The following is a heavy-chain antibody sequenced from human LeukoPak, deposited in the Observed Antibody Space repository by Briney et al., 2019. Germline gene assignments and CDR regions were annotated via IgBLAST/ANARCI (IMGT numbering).Heavy chain of an antibody. Sequence: GGSLRLSCAASGFTFSIYDMHWVRQAPGKGLEWVTVIRYDGSKKYYADSVKGRFTISRDNSKNTLYLQMNSLRAEDTAVYCCARDEVYSSSWQSYWGQGTLVTVSS. D-gene: IGHD6-13*01. CDR3: ARDEVYSSSWQSY. J-gene: IGHJ4*02. CDR2: IRYDGSKK. V-gene: IGHV3-33*01. CDR1: GFTFSIYD.